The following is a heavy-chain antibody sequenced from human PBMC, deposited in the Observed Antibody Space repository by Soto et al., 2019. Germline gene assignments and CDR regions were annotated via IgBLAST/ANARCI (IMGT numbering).Heavy chain of an antibody. CDR1: GYTDMNHY. CDR2: INPTGDRM. Sequence: ASVKASCKSSGYTDMNHYRHSMRQAPGQGLEWMGIINPTGDRMNYAEKIEGRVTITTDTSTRTVSIELTSLRLEDTAVYYCARDGGNMLGHVVEWGKGTLVTIFS. J-gene: IGHJ4*02. V-gene: IGHV1-46*01. D-gene: IGHD3-10*02. CDR3: ARDGGNMLGHVVE.